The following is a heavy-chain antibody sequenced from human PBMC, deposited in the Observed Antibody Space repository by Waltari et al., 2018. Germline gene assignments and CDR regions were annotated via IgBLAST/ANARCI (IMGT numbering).Heavy chain of an antibody. V-gene: IGHV1-69-2*01. D-gene: IGHD6-6*01. CDR1: GYTFTDYY. CDR3: ATGSIACGRNLGY. Sequence: EVQLVQSGAEVKKPGATVKISCKVSGYTFTDYYMHWVQQAPGKGLEWRGLVDPDDGEPMYAEKFQGRVTLTADTSTDTAYMELSSLRSEDAAVYYCATGSIACGRNLGYWGQGTLVTVSS. CDR2: VDPDDGEP. J-gene: IGHJ4*02.